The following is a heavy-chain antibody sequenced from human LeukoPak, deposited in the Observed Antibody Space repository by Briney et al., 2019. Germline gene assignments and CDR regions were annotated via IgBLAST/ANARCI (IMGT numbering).Heavy chain of an antibody. CDR2: IYYSGST. CDR3: ARGIKRWLQLGYFDC. J-gene: IGHJ4*02. D-gene: IGHD5-24*01. CDR1: GGSISSYY. V-gene: IGHV4-59*01. Sequence: PSETLSLTCTVSGGSISSYYWSWIRQPPGKGLEWIGYIYYSGSTNYNPSLKSRVTISVDTSKNQLSLKLSSVTAADTAVYYCARGIKRWLQLGYFDCWGQGTLVTVSS.